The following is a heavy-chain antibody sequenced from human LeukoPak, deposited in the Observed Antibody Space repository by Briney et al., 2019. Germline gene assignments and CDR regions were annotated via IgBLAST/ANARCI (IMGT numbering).Heavy chain of an antibody. CDR3: APMTTDYGMDV. CDR1: GGSFSGYY. J-gene: IGHJ6*02. V-gene: IGHV4-34*01. D-gene: IGHD4-4*01. Sequence: SETLSLTCAVYGGSFSGYYWSWIRPPPGKGLEWIGEINHSGSTNYNPSLKSRVTISVDTSKNQFSLKLSSVTAADTAVYYCAPMTTDYGMDVWGQGTTVTVSS. CDR2: INHSGST.